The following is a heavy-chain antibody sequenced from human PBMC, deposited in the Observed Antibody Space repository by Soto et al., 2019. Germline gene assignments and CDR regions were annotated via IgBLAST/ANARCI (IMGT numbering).Heavy chain of an antibody. J-gene: IGHJ4*02. CDR1: GGSISSYY. Sequence: QVQLQESGPGLVKPSETLSLTCTVSGGSISSYYWSWIRQPPGKGLEWIGYIYYSGSTNYNPSLKSRVTISVDTSKNQFSLKLSSVTAADTAVYYCARGPKLNGDYDSFPDYWGQGTLVTVSS. CDR2: IYYSGST. D-gene: IGHD4-17*01. CDR3: ARGPKLNGDYDSFPDY. V-gene: IGHV4-59*01.